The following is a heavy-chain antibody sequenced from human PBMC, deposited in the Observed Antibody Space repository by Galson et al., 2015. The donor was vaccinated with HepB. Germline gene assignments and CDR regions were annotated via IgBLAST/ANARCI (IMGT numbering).Heavy chain of an antibody. J-gene: IGHJ4*02. V-gene: IGHV3-9*01. CDR2: ISWNSGSI. Sequence: SLRLSCAASGFTFDDYAMHWVRQAPGKGLEWVSGISWNSGSIGYADSVKGRFTISRDNAKNSLYLQMNSLRAEDTALYYCAKDWGKGVGAIAGIDYWGQGTLVTVSS. CDR1: GFTFDDYA. CDR3: AKDWGKGVGAIAGIDY. D-gene: IGHD1-26*01.